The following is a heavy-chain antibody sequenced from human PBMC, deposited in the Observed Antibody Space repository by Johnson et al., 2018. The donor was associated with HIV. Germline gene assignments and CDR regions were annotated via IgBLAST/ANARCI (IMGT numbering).Heavy chain of an antibody. J-gene: IGHJ3*02. CDR3: ASGRWSDGNNPTGAFDI. D-gene: IGHD5-24*01. Sequence: VQLMESGGGLVQPGGSLRLSCATSVSTFSSNWMSWVRQAPWKGLEWVANINQDGSEKYYADSVKGRFTISRDNSKNTLYLQMNSLRAEDTAVYYCASGRWSDGNNPTGAFDIWGQGTMVTVSS. V-gene: IGHV3-7*02. CDR1: VSTFSSNW. CDR2: INQDGSEK.